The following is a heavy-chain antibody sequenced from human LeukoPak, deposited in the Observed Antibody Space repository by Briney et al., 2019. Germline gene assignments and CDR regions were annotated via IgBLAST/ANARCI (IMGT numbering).Heavy chain of an antibody. Sequence: GASVKVSCKASGYTFTGYYMHWVRQAPGQGLEWMGWINPNSGGTNYAQKSQGRVTMTRDTSISTAYMELSRLRSDDTAVYYCASRYYDFWSGQTNPFDYWGQGTLVTVSS. CDR2: INPNSGGT. D-gene: IGHD3-3*01. J-gene: IGHJ4*02. V-gene: IGHV1-2*02. CDR3: ASRYYDFWSGQTNPFDY. CDR1: GYTFTGYY.